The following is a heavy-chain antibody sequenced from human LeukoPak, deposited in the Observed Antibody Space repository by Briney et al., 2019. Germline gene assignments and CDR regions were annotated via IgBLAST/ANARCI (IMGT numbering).Heavy chain of an antibody. CDR2: ISSSGSTI. CDR3: ARADYYYYMDV. Sequence: GGSLRLSCAASGFTFSSYEMNWVRQAPGKGLEWVSYISSSGSTIYYADSVKGRFTISRDNAKNSLYLQMNSLRAEDTAVYYCARADYYYYMDVWGEGTTVTVSS. V-gene: IGHV3-48*03. J-gene: IGHJ6*03. CDR1: GFTFSSYE.